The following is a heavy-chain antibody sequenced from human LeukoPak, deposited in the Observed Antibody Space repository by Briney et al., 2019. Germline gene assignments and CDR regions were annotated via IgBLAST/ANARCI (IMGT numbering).Heavy chain of an antibody. V-gene: IGHV3-13*01. J-gene: IGHJ4*02. Sequence: GGSLRLSCAASGFTFSSYGMHWVRQATGKGLEWVSTIGTAGDTYYPDSVKGRFTISREDAKNSLYLQINSLRVEDTAVYYCARGSSGWYYFDYWGQGTLVTVSS. CDR1: GFTFSSYG. D-gene: IGHD6-19*01. CDR3: ARGSSGWYYFDY. CDR2: IGTAGDT.